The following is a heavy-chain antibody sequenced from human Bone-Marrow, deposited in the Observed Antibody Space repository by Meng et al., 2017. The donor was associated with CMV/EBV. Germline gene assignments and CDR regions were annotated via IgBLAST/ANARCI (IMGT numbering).Heavy chain of an antibody. CDR1: GFTFSSYD. CDR3: ARDFNWNYGYGMAV. D-gene: IGHD1-7*01. V-gene: IGHV3-13*01. CDR2: IGTAGDT. Sequence: GGSLRLSCAASGFTFSSYDMHWVRQATGKGLEWVSAIGTAGDTYYPGSVKGRFTISRENAKNSLYLQMNSLRAEDTAVYYCARDFNWNYGYGMAVWGQGSTVTCSS. J-gene: IGHJ6*01.